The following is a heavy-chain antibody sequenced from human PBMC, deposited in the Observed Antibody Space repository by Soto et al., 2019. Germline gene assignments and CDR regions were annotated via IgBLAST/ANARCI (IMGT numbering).Heavy chain of an antibody. J-gene: IGHJ5*02. CDR1: GGSFSGDY. CDR3: AREPRLYITSSPTWFDP. CDR2: INHSGST. D-gene: IGHD6-6*01. Sequence: SETLSLTCAVYGGSFSGDYWSWILLLPGKGLEWIGEINHSGSTNYSPSLKSRVTISLDTSKNQFSLKLTSVTAADSAVYYCAREPRLYITSSPTWFDPWGRGTRVTVSS. V-gene: IGHV4-34*01.